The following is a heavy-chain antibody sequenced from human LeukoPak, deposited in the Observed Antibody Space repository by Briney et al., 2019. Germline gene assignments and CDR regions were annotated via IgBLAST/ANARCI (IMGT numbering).Heavy chain of an antibody. Sequence: GASVKVSCKASGYTFTSYDINWVRQATGQGLEWMGWMNPNSGNTGYAQKFQSRVTITRNTSISTAYMELSSLRSEDTAVYYCARRSYGYYYYYYMDVWGKGTTVTVSS. CDR1: GYTFTSYD. D-gene: IGHD5-18*01. CDR3: ARRSYGYYYYYYMDV. CDR2: MNPNSGNT. J-gene: IGHJ6*03. V-gene: IGHV1-8*03.